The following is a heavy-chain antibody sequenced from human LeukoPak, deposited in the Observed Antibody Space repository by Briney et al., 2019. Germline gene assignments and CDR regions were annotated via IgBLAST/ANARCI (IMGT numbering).Heavy chain of an antibody. CDR2: IFYNGST. CDR3: ARHMEGSLFYYGMEV. V-gene: IGHV4-39*01. Sequence: SETLSLTCTVSGGSISSSSYSWAWIRQPPGKGLQWIGNIFYNGSTYYNPSLKSRVTISADSSKNQFSLKLSSVTAADTAGYYCARHMEGSLFYYGMEVWGQGTPVTVSS. J-gene: IGHJ6*02. CDR1: GGSISSSSYS. D-gene: IGHD2-15*01.